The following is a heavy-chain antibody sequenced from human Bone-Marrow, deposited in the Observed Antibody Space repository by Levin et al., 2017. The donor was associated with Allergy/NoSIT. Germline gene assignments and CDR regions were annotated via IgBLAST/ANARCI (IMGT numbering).Heavy chain of an antibody. J-gene: IGHJ4*02. CDR2: IKQDGSEK. D-gene: IGHD3-3*01. CDR3: VRDFYNFWNSERVEDI. CDR1: GFTFNSYW. V-gene: IGHV3-7*01. Sequence: TGGSLRLSCEASGFTFNSYWMTWVRQAPGKGLEWVANIKQDGSEKYYVDSVKGRFTVSRDNAKNLLYLHMNSLRVEDTAVYYCVRDFYNFWNSERVEDIWGQGTLVSVSS.